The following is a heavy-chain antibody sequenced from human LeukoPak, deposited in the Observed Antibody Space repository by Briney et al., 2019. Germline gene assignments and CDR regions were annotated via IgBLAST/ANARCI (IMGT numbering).Heavy chain of an antibody. CDR2: ISGYNGNT. CDR3: ARARNLEAGGFYPDGFDL. CDR1: GYNFAIRG. J-gene: IGHJ3*01. V-gene: IGHV1-18*01. D-gene: IGHD3-22*01. Sequence: ASVKVSCKASGYNFAIRGISWVRQAPGQGLEWMGWISGYNGNTYYAQNLQGRVTMTTDTSTSTAYMELRSLRSDDTAVYYCARARNLEAGGFYPDGFDLWGQGTEVAVSS.